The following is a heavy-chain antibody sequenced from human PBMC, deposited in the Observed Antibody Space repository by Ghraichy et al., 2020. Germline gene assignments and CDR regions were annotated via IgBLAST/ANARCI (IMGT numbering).Heavy chain of an antibody. Sequence: ESLNISCTVSGGSISSSSYYWGWIRQPPGKGLEWIGSIYYSGSTYYNPSLKSRVTISVDTSKNQFSLKLSSVTAADTAVYYCARHWGDGYNSNWFDPWGQGTLVTVSS. V-gene: IGHV4-39*01. D-gene: IGHD5-24*01. CDR2: IYYSGST. CDR1: GGSISSSSYY. CDR3: ARHWGDGYNSNWFDP. J-gene: IGHJ5*02.